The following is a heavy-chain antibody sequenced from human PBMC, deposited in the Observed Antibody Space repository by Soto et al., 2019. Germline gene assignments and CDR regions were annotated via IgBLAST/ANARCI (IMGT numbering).Heavy chain of an antibody. CDR2: IWYDGSNK. V-gene: IGHV3-33*01. D-gene: IGHD3-10*01. CDR1: GFTFSSYG. CDR3: AREVTLVRGVIITSSPGRPYGMDV. Sequence: QVQLVESGGGVVQPGRSLRLSCAASGFTFSSYGMHWVRQAPGKGLEWVAVIWYDGSNKYYADSVKGRFTISRDNYKNTLYLQMNSLRAEDTAVYYCAREVTLVRGVIITSSPGRPYGMDVWGQGTTVTVSS. J-gene: IGHJ6*02.